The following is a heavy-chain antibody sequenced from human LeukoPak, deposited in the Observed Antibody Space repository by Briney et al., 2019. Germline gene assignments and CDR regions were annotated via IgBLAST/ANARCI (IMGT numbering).Heavy chain of an antibody. CDR2: IYGDGSST. Sequence: PGGSLRPSCAASGFTFSRYWMHWGRPAPGEGLGWVSQIYGDGSSTNYGDSVRGRFTISRDNAKNTLYLQMNSLRAEDTAVYYCAREGDYSDSTGYYYLLGDYWGQGTLVTVSS. CDR1: GFTFSRYW. D-gene: IGHD3-22*01. V-gene: IGHV3-74*01. CDR3: AREGDYSDSTGYYYLLGDY. J-gene: IGHJ4*02.